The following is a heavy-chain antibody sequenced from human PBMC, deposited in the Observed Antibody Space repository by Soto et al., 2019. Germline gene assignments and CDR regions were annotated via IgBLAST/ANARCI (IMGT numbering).Heavy chain of an antibody. V-gene: IGHV1-69*01. CDR2: IIPMFGTA. D-gene: IGHD3-10*01. Sequence: QVQLVQSGAEVKKPGSSVKVSCKVSGGPFSDYAVSWVRQAPGQGLEWMGGIIPMFGTANYAQKFPGRVTITADESTTTAYVELSSLRSEDTAVYYCARDLDYYGSGNYYNRIDYWGQGTLVTVSS. J-gene: IGHJ4*02. CDR1: GGPFSDYA. CDR3: ARDLDYYGSGNYYNRIDY.